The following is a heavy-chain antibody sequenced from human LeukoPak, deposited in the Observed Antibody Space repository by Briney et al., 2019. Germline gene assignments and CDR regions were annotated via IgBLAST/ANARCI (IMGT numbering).Heavy chain of an antibody. Sequence: GGSLRLSCAASGFTFSSYWMHWVRQAPGKGLVWVSRINSDGSSTSYADSLKGRFTISRDNSKNTLYLQMNSLRAEDTALYYCAKDLTYYYGLGSSTNAFDIWGQGTMVTVSS. D-gene: IGHD3-10*01. J-gene: IGHJ3*02. V-gene: IGHV3-74*01. CDR1: GFTFSSYW. CDR3: AKDLTYYYGLGSSTNAFDI. CDR2: INSDGSST.